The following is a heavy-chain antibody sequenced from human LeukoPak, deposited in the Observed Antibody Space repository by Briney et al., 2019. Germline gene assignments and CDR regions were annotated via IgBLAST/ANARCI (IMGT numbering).Heavy chain of an antibody. CDR3: IVLAVTATLGFDY. Sequence: QPGGSLRLSCAASGFTFSSYSMNWVRQAPGKGLEWVSYISSSSSTIYYADSVKGRFTISRDNAKNSLYLQMNSLRAEDTAVYYCIVLAVTATLGFDYWGQGTLVTVSS. J-gene: IGHJ4*02. CDR1: GFTFSSYS. V-gene: IGHV3-48*01. CDR2: ISSSSSTI. D-gene: IGHD6-19*01.